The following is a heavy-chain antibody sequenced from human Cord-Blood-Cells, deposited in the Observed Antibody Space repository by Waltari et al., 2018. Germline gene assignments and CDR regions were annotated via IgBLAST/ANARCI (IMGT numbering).Heavy chain of an antibody. J-gene: IGHJ4*02. D-gene: IGHD6-13*01. V-gene: IGHV3-30*04. Sequence: QVQRVESGGGVVQPGRSLRLSCAASGFTFSRYAMHWVRQAPGKGLEWVAVISYDGSNKYYADSVKGRFTISRDNSKNTLYLQMNSLRAEDTAVYYCAREAAALDYWGQGTLVTVSS. CDR3: AREAAALDY. CDR2: ISYDGSNK. CDR1: GFTFSRYA.